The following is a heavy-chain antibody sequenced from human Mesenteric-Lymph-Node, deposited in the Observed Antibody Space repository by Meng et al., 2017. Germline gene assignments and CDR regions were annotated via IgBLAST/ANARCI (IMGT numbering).Heavy chain of an antibody. D-gene: IGHD3-9*01. CDR3: AKTVLRYFNWLF. J-gene: IGHJ4*02. CDR1: GFTFGSAW. CDR2: INPHGSAT. Sequence: GESLKISCAASGFTFGSAWMTWVRQAPGKGLEWLGNINPHGSATNYVGSVKGRFTISRDNAKNTLYLQMNSLRAEDTAVYYCAKTVLRYFNWLFWGQGTLVTVSS. V-gene: IGHV3-7*03.